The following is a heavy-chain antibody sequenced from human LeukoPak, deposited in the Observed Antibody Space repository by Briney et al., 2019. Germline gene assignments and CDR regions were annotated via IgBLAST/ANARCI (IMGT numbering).Heavy chain of an antibody. CDR1: GYMFTSYL. Sequence: GESQNISCKGSGYMFTSYLISWVRQLPVKGLEWMGIIYPGDSDTRYSPSFQGQVTISADKSISTAYLQWSSLKASDTAMYYCARGSPFDYWGQGTLVTVSS. V-gene: IGHV5-51*01. J-gene: IGHJ4*02. CDR2: IYPGDSDT. CDR3: ARGSPFDY.